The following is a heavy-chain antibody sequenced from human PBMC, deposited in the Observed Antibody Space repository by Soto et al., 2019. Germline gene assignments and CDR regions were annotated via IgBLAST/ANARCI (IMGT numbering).Heavy chain of an antibody. CDR2: ISGTGGST. V-gene: IGHV3-23*01. CDR1: GFTFSSYA. D-gene: IGHD3-22*01. Sequence: SLRLCCAASGFTFSSYAMSWVRQAPGKGLEWVSTISGTGGSTYYPDSVKGRFTISRDNSKNTVYLQMNSLRAEDAAVYYCAKEMTSGYYLFDYWGQGTLVTVSS. CDR3: AKEMTSGYYLFDY. J-gene: IGHJ4*02.